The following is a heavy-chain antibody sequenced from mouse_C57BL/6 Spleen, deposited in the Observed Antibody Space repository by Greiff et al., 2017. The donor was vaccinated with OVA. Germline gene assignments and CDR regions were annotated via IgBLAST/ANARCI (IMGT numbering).Heavy chain of an antibody. V-gene: IGHV1-15*01. CDR1: GYTFTDYE. D-gene: IGHD3-2*02. J-gene: IGHJ2*01. CDR2: IDPETGGT. Sequence: VQPQQSGAELVRPGASVTLSCKASGYTFTDYEMHWVKQTPVHGLEWIGAIDPETGGTAYNQKFKGKAILTADKSSSTAYMELRSLTSEDSAVYYCTRPSSGYPDYWGQGTTLTVSS. CDR3: TRPSSGYPDY.